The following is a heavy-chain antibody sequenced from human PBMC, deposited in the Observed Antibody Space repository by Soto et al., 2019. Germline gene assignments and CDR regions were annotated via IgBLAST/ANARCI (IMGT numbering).Heavy chain of an antibody. CDR2: IHHSGST. V-gene: IGHV4-4*02. CDR3: ARVLRVTLFREGIMESYYMDV. J-gene: IGHJ6*03. Sequence: VQLQESGPGLVKPSGTLSLTCGVSNGSVSNSNWWSWVRQAPGKGLEWIGEIHHSGSTNFNPSRKLRVSILIDKSKPHFSLTLSSLTAADSAVYFCARVLRVTLFREGIMESYYMDVWGKGTTVTVAS. D-gene: IGHD3-16*01. CDR1: NGSVSNSNW.